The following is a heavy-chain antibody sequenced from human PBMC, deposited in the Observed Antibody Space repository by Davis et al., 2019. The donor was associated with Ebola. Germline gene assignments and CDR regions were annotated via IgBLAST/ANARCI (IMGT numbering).Heavy chain of an antibody. D-gene: IGHD1-26*01. CDR3: ARAGQGGQGGPGATFDY. CDR2: IIPIFGTA. CDR1: GYTFTSNY. V-gene: IGHV1-69*13. Sequence: AASVKVSCKASGYTFTSNYMQRVRLAAGQRLEWVGWIIPIFGTANYAQKFQGRVTITADESTSTAYMELSSLRSEDTAVYYWARAGQGGQGGPGATFDYWGQGTLVTVSS. J-gene: IGHJ4*02.